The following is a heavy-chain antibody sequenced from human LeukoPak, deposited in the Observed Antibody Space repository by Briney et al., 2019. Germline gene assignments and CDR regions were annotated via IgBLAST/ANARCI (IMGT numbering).Heavy chain of an antibody. D-gene: IGHD5-18*01. CDR2: ISGSGGST. CDR3: AKDSSYGDTAMVEGYFDY. Sequence: GGSLRLSCAASGFTFSSCAMSWVRQAPGKGLEWVSAISGSGGSTYYADSVKGRFTISRDNSKNTLYLQMNSLRVEDTAVYYCAKDSSYGDTAMVEGYFDYWGQGTLVTVSS. CDR1: GFTFSSCA. J-gene: IGHJ4*02. V-gene: IGHV3-23*01.